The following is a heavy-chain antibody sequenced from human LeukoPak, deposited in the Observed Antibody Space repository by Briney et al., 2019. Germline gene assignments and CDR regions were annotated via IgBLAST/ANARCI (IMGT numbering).Heavy chain of an antibody. CDR1: GFTFSSYS. Sequence: GGSLRLSCAASGFTFSSYSMNWVRQAPGKGLEWVSSISSRSDYIYYADSVKGRFTISRDTSKNTLSLQMNSLRADDTAVYYCAKHIADYFYYGMDVWGHGTTVTVSS. CDR2: ISSRSDYI. V-gene: IGHV3-21*04. J-gene: IGHJ6*02. CDR3: AKHIADYFYYGMDV.